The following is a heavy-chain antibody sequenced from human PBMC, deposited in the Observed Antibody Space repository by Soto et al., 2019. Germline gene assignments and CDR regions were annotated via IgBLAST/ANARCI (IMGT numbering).Heavy chain of an antibody. CDR1: GGSISSGDYY. CDR3: ARAKLNSNCRYYGMDV. Sequence: SETLSLTCTVSGGSISSGDYYWSWIRQPPGKGLEWIGYIFYSGNTYYNPSLKSRVTISVDTSKNQFSLKLSSVTAADTAVYYCARAKLNSNCRYYGMDVWGQGTTVTVSS. V-gene: IGHV4-30-4*01. CDR2: IFYSGNT. D-gene: IGHD4-4*01. J-gene: IGHJ6*02.